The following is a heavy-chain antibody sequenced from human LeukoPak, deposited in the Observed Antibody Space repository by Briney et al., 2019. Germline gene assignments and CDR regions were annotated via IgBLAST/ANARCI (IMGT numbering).Heavy chain of an antibody. CDR3: ARGPGVVPAAMDYWFDP. Sequence: SETLSLTCAVYGVPFCGYYWSWIPQPPGKGLEWIGEINHSGSTNYNPSLKSRVTISVDTSKNQFSLKLSSVTAADTAVYYCARGPGVVPAAMDYWFDPWGQGTLVTVSS. V-gene: IGHV4-34*01. D-gene: IGHD2-2*01. CDR1: GVPFCGYY. CDR2: INHSGST. J-gene: IGHJ5*02.